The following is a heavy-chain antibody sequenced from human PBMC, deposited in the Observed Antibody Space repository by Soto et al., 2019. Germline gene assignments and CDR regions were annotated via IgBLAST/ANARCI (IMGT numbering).Heavy chain of an antibody. CDR2: INPNSGGT. CDR3: ARDQSSGKGYCSSDYYYYGMDV. J-gene: IGHJ6*02. Sequence: ASVKVSCKASGYTFTGYYMHWVRQAPGQGLEWMGWINPNSGGTNYAQKFQGRVTMTRDTSISTAYMELSRLRSDDTAVYYCARDQSSGKGYCSSDYYYYGMDVWGQGTTVTVSS. D-gene: IGHD2-2*01. CDR1: GYTFTGYY. V-gene: IGHV1-2*02.